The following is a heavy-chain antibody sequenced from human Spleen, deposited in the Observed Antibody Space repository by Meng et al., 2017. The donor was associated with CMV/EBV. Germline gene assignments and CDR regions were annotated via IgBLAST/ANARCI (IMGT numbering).Heavy chain of an antibody. J-gene: IGHJ4*02. CDR1: GGSISSGGYY. Sequence: SETLSLTCTVSGGSISSGGYYWTWIRQPPGKGLEWIGEINHSGSTNHNPSLKSRVTISVATSKNQFSLKLSSVSAADTAVYYCARATILINFELEPAPIRRNWDSWDQGTLVTVSS. CDR3: ARATILINFELEPAPIRRNWDS. V-gene: IGHV4-39*07. CDR2: INHSGST. D-gene: IGHD2-2*02.